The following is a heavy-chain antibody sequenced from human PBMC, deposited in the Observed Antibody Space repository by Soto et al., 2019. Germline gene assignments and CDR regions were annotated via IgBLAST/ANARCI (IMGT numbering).Heavy chain of an antibody. CDR3: ARDRGSSGPYYGMDV. CDR1: GGPFSSYA. J-gene: IGHJ6*02. Sequence: GASVKVSCMASGGPFSSYAISWVRQAPGQGLEWMGGIIPIFGTANYAPKFQGRVTITADESTSTAYMKLSSLRSEDTAVYYCARDRGSSGPYYGMDVWGQGTTVTVS. CDR2: IIPIFGTA. V-gene: IGHV1-69*13. D-gene: IGHD6-6*01.